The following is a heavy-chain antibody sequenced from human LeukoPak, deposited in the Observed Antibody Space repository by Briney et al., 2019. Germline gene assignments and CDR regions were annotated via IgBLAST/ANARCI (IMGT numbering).Heavy chain of an antibody. Sequence: ASVKVSCKASGYTFTSYGISWVRQAPGQGLEWMGWIGGYNGNTKYAQKVQGRVTMTTDTSTSTAYMELRSLRSDDTAVYYCARGLGYSSSWYWFDPWGQGILVTVSS. J-gene: IGHJ5*02. CDR2: IGGYNGNT. V-gene: IGHV1-18*01. D-gene: IGHD6-13*01. CDR3: ARGLGYSSSWYWFDP. CDR1: GYTFTSYG.